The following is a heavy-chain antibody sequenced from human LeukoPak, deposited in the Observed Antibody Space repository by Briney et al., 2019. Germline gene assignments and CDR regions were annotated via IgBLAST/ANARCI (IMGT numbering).Heavy chain of an antibody. CDR2: ISGGGTST. CDR3: AREEITMVRGVRTNSFDY. CDR1: GFTFSSYA. J-gene: IGHJ4*02. V-gene: IGHV3-23*01. Sequence: GGSLRLSCAASGFTFSSYAMTWVRQAPGKGLEWVSVISGGGTSTYYADSVKGRFTISRDNAKNSLYLQMNSLRAEDTAVYYCAREEITMVRGVRTNSFDYWGQGTLVTVSS. D-gene: IGHD3-10*01.